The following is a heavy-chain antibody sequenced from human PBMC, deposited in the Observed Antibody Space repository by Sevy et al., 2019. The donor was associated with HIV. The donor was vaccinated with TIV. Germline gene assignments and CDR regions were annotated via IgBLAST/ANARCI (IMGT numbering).Heavy chain of an antibody. CDR3: ARVRGDNILTGYTVFDY. CDR1: GFTFSGYS. J-gene: IGHJ4*02. D-gene: IGHD3-9*01. Sequence: GGSLRLSCAASGFTFSGYSMHWVRQAPGKGLEWVAAISSGGSNTKYADSVKGRFTISRDNSKNTLYLQLNSLRAEDTAVYYCARVRGDNILTGYTVFDYWGQGTLVTVSS. V-gene: IGHV3-30-3*01. CDR2: ISSGGSNT.